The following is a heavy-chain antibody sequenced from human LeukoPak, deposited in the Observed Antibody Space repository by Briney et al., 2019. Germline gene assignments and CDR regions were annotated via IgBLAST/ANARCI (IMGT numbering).Heavy chain of an antibody. CDR2: MNPNSGNT. CDR3: ARARRYDFWSGQISKCWFDP. CDR1: GYTFTSYD. Sequence: GASVKVSCKASGYTFTSYDINWVRQATGQGLEWMGWMNPNSGNTGYAQKFQGRGTITRNTSISTAYMELSSLRSDDTAVYYCARARRYDFWSGQISKCWFDPWGQGTLVTVSS. V-gene: IGHV1-8*03. D-gene: IGHD3-3*01. J-gene: IGHJ5*02.